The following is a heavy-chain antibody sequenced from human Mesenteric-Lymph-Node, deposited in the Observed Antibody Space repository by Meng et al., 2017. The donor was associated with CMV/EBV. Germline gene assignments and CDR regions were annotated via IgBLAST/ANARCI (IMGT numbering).Heavy chain of an antibody. J-gene: IGHJ4*02. D-gene: IGHD3-9*01. CDR1: GYTFTNYA. CDR2: INTNTGNP. V-gene: IGHV7-4-1*02. CDR3: ARSPDILTGYYPY. Sequence: KASGYTFTNYAMKWVRQAPGQGLEWMGWINTNTGNPTYAQGFTGRFVFSLDTSVNTAYLQISSLKAEDTAVYYCARSPDILTGYYPYWGQGTLVTVSS.